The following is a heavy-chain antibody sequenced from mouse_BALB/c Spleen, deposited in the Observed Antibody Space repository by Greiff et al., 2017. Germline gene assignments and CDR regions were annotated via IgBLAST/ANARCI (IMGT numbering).Heavy chain of an antibody. V-gene: IGHV1-4*02. CDR2: INPSSGYT. D-gene: IGHD2-1*01. CDR1: GYTFTSYT. Sequence: QVQLKQSAAELARPGASVKMSCKASGYTFTSYTMHWVKQRPGQGLEWIGYINPSSGYTEYNQKFKDKTTLTADKSSSTAYMQLSSLTSEDSAVYYCARSNYGNYWFAYWGQGTLVTVSA. CDR3: ARSNYGNYWFAY. J-gene: IGHJ3*01.